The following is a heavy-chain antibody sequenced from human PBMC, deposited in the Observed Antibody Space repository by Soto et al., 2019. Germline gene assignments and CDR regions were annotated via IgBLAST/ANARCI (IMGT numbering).Heavy chain of an antibody. CDR3: ARDYRLRAHSGWFDP. J-gene: IGHJ5*02. CDR1: GFTLSNYR. D-gene: IGHD4-17*01. V-gene: IGHV3-74*01. Sequence: SWGALRLSFAASGFTLSNYRMYWVPQAPGKGLVWVSRINSDGSSTSYADSVKGRFTISRDNAKNTLYLQMNSLRAEDTAVYYCARDYRLRAHSGWFDPWGQGTLVTVSS. CDR2: INSDGSST.